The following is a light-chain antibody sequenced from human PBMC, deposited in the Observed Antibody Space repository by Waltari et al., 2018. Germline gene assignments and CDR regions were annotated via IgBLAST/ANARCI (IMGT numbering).Light chain of an antibody. V-gene: IGKV3-20*01. Sequence: EIILTPSPGSLSLSPGERATLSCRASQSISRYLAWYQHNPGQAPRLLIFDASSRATGIPDRFSGSRSGTDFSLTISTLEPEDFAVYDCQTYGSVPATFGQGTTVEIK. CDR1: QSISRY. CDR3: QTYGSVPAT. CDR2: DAS. J-gene: IGKJ1*01.